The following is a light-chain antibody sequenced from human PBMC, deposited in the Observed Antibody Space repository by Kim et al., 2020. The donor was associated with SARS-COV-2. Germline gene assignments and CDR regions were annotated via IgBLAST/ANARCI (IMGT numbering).Light chain of an antibody. J-gene: IGKJ5*01. V-gene: IGKV1-17*03. Sequence: DIQMTQSPSAMSASVGDRVTITCRASQGISNYLAWFQQKPGRVPKRLIYGASILQSGVPSRFSGGGSGTELTLTISSLQPEDFATYYCQQHGNYPITFGQGTRLEIK. CDR1: QGISNY. CDR3: QQHGNYPIT. CDR2: GAS.